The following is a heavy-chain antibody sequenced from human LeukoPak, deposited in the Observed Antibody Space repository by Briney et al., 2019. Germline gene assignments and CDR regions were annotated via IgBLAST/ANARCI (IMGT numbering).Heavy chain of an antibody. D-gene: IGHD3-3*01. CDR3: AKGAWSFWSGYYGLDP. J-gene: IGHJ5*02. CDR1: GFTFDDYA. V-gene: IGHV3-43*02. Sequence: QPGGSLRLSCAASGFTFDDYAMHWVRQAPGKGLECVSLFSGDGGSTYYADSVKGRFTISRDNSKNSLYLQMNSLRTEDTALYYCAKGAWSFWSGYYGLDPWGQGTLVTVSS. CDR2: FSGDGGST.